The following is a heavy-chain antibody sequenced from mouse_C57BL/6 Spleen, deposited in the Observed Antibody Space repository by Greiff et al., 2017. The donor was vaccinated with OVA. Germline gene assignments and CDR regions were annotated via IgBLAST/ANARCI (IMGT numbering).Heavy chain of an antibody. CDR3: AREGYYSNYVGFAY. Sequence: VKLQQSGAELVRPGASVKLSCKASGYTFTDYYINWVKQRPGQGLEWIARIYPGSGNTYYNEKFKGKATLTAEKSSSTAYMQISSLTSEDSAVYFCAREGYYSNYVGFAYWGQGTLVTVSA. V-gene: IGHV1-76*01. CDR1: GYTFTDYY. D-gene: IGHD2-5*01. CDR2: IYPGSGNT. J-gene: IGHJ3*01.